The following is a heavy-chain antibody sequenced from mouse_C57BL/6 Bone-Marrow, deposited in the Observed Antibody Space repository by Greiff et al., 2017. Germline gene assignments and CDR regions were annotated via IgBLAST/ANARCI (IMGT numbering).Heavy chain of an antibody. CDR3: ARIYYGNYVGDY. CDR2: ISYDGSN. D-gene: IGHD2-1*01. Sequence: EVKLQESGPGLVKPSQSLSLTCSVTGYSITSGYYWNWIRQFPGNKLEWMGYISYDGSNNYNPSLKNLISITRDTSKNQFFLKLNSVTTEDTATYYCARIYYGNYVGDYWGQGTTLTVSS. J-gene: IGHJ2*01. V-gene: IGHV3-6*01. CDR1: GYSITSGYY.